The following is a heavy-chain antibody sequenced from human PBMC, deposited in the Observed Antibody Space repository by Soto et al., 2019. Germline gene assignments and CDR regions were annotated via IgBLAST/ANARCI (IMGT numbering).Heavy chain of an antibody. Sequence: PSETLSLTCAVSGGSISSGGYSWSWIRQPPGKGLEWIGYIYHSGSTYYNPSLKSRVTISVDRSKNQFSLKLSSVTAADTAVYYCARTKSGYSYGLPGPYYYYGMDVWGQGTTVTVSS. CDR1: GGSISSGGYS. CDR3: ARTKSGYSYGLPGPYYYYGMDV. J-gene: IGHJ6*02. D-gene: IGHD5-18*01. CDR2: IYHSGST. V-gene: IGHV4-30-2*01.